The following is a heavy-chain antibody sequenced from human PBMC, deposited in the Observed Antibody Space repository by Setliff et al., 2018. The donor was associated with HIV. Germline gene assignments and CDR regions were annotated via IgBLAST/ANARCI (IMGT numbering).Heavy chain of an antibody. Sequence: ASVKVSCKVSGSSLTELSIHWVRQTPGKGLQWMGGFNPEDGPDDGQTIYARKFQGRVTMTEDTSTDTAYMVLARLTSEDTAVYFCATVGPTGAYFHDWGQGTLVTVSS. J-gene: IGHJ4*02. V-gene: IGHV1-24*01. CDR1: GSSLTELS. D-gene: IGHD1-26*01. CDR3: ATVGPTGAYFHD. CDR2: FNPEDGPDDGQT.